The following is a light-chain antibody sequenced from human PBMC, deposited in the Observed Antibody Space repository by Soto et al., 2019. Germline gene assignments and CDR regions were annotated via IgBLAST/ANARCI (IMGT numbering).Light chain of an antibody. V-gene: IGKV3-15*01. CDR2: GAS. Sequence: EIVMTQSPATVSVSPGERATLSCRASQSISTNLAWYQQKPGQAPRLLIFGASNRATAVPARFTASGSGTEFTLTISSLQSEDFAFYCCQQYNTWPPLTFGGGTKVEI. CDR1: QSISTN. CDR3: QQYNTWPPLT. J-gene: IGKJ4*01.